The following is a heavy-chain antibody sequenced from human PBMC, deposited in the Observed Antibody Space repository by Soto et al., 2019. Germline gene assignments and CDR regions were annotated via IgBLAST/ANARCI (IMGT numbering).Heavy chain of an antibody. CDR3: ARVAPRYSSGWYSGDYYYYGMDV. Sequence: QVQLVQSGAEVKKPGASVKVSCKASGYTFTSYGISWVRQAPGQGLEWMGWISAYNGNTNYAQKLQGRVTMTTDTSTRTASMELRSLSSDDTAVYYCARVAPRYSSGWYSGDYYYYGMDVWGQGTTVTVSS. CDR1: GYTFTSYG. CDR2: ISAYNGNT. J-gene: IGHJ6*02. D-gene: IGHD6-19*01. V-gene: IGHV1-18*01.